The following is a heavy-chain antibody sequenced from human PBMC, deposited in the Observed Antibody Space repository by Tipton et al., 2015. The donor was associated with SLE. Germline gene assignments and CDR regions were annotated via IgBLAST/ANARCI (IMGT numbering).Heavy chain of an antibody. CDR2: AYYTGST. CDR1: GGAISSSGFY. Sequence: TLSLTCPVSGGAISSSGFYLGWVRQPPSKELEWIGNAYYTGSTSYSPSPRSRVTISVDTSKNQFSLTLSSVTAADTAVYYCARLPREWEVNALYYYFYYVDVWGKGTPVTVS. D-gene: IGHD1-26*01. J-gene: IGHJ6*03. V-gene: IGHV4-39*01. CDR3: ARLPREWEVNALYYYFYYVDV.